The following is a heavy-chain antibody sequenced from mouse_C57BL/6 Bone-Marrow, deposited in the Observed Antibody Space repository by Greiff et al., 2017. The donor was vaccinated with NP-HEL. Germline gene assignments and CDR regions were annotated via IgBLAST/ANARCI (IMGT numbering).Heavy chain of an antibody. Sequence: VQLQQSGAELVRPGASVKLSCTASGFNIKDDYMHWVKQRPEQGLEWIGWIDPENGDTEYASKFQGKATITVDTSSNTAYLQLSSLTSEDTAVYYCTTGRYFDYWGQGTTLTVSS. V-gene: IGHV14-4*01. CDR3: TTGRYFDY. CDR2: IDPENGDT. J-gene: IGHJ2*01. CDR1: GFNIKDDY.